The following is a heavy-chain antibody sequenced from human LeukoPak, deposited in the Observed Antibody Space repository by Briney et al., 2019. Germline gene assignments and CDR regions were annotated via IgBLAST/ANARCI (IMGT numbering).Heavy chain of an antibody. D-gene: IGHD3-9*01. CDR3: ASFYTYYDILTGYRPYYYYGMDV. Sequence: ASVKVSCKPSGYTFTSYGISWVRQAPGQGLEWMGWISAYNGNTNYAQKLHGRVTMTTDTSTSTAYMELRSLRSDDTAVYSCASFYTYYDILTGYRPYYYYGMDVWGQGTTVTVSS. V-gene: IGHV1-18*01. J-gene: IGHJ6*02. CDR2: ISAYNGNT. CDR1: GYTFTSYG.